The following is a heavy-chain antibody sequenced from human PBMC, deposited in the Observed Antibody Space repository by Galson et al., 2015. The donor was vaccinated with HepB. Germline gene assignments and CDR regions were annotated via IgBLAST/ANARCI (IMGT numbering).Heavy chain of an antibody. D-gene: IGHD6-6*01. CDR1: GFTFSSYA. CDR2: ISYDGSNK. Sequence: SLRLSCAASGFTFSSYAMHWVRQAPGKGLEWVAVISYDGSNKYYADSVKGRFTISRDNSKNTLYLQMNSLRVEDTAVYYCARGGAARPDYWGQGTLVTASS. J-gene: IGHJ4*02. CDR3: ARGGAARPDY. V-gene: IGHV3-30-3*01.